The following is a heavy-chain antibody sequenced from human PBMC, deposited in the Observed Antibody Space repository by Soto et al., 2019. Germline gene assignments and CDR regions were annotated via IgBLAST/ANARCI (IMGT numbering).Heavy chain of an antibody. CDR1: GFTFSSYG. V-gene: IGHV3-30*18. Sequence: GGSLRLSCAASGFTFSSYGMHWVRQAPGKGLEWVAVISYDGSNKYYADSVKGRFTLSRDNSKNTLYLQMNSLGAEDTGVYYCAKDSTIFGGVPVDYYYGMDVWGQGTTVTVSS. CDR2: ISYDGSNK. CDR3: AKDSTIFGGVPVDYYYGMDV. D-gene: IGHD3-3*01. J-gene: IGHJ6*02.